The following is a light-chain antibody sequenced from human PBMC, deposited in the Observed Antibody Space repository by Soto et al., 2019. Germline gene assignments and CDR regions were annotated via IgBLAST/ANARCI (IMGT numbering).Light chain of an antibody. J-gene: IGLJ1*01. Sequence: QSVLTQPASVSGSPGQSITISCTGTSSDVGGHNYVSWYQHHADKAPKLMIYEVSNRPSGVSNRFSGSKFGNTASLTIYGLQAEDEADYYCSSFSSSSTLYVFGTGTRSPS. CDR1: SSDVGGHNY. CDR2: EVS. V-gene: IGLV2-14*01. CDR3: SSFSSSSTLYV.